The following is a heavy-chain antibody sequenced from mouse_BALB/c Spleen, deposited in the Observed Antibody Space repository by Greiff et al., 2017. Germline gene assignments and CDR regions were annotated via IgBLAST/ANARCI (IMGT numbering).Heavy chain of an antibody. D-gene: IGHD1-1*01. CDR1: GYSFTGYY. CDR3: ARSDYYYGSSYNFDY. CDR2: INPYNGAT. V-gene: IGHV1-31*01. Sequence: VQLQQSGPELVKPGASVKISCKASGYSFTGYYMHWVKQSHVKSLEWIGRINPYNGATSYNQNFRDKASLTVDKSSSTAYMELHSLTSEDSAVYYCARSDYYYGSSYNFDYWGQGTTLTVSS. J-gene: IGHJ2*01.